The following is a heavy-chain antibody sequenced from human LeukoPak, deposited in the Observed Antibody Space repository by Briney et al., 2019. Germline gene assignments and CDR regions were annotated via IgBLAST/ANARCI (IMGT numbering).Heavy chain of an antibody. CDR1: GGTFSSYA. Sequence: AASVKVSCKASGGTFSSYAISWVRQAPGQGLEWMGEIIPIFGTANYAQKFQGRVTITTDESTSTAYMELSSLRSEDTAVYYCARDLGCSGGSCGDNWFDPWGQGTLVTVSS. CDR3: ARDLGCSGGSCGDNWFDP. V-gene: IGHV1-69*05. CDR2: IIPIFGTA. D-gene: IGHD2-15*01. J-gene: IGHJ5*02.